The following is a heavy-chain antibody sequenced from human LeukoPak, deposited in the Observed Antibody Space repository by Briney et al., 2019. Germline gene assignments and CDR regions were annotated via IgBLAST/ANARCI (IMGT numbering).Heavy chain of an antibody. J-gene: IGHJ4*02. CDR3: ARDKYGDYYFDY. CDR1: GFTVSSNY. Sequence: GGSLRLSCAASGFTVSSNYMSWVRQAPGKGLEWVSVIYSGGSTYYADSVKGRFTISRDSSKNTLYLQMNSLRAEDTAVYYCARDKYGDYYFDYWGQGTLVTVSS. CDR2: IYSGGST. D-gene: IGHD4-17*01. V-gene: IGHV3-66*01.